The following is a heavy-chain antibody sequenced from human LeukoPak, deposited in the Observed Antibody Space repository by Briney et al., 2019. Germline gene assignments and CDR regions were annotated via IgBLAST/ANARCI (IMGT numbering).Heavy chain of an antibody. Sequence: GGSLRLSCAASGFTFSSYAMSWVRQAPGKGLEWVSAISGSGGSTYYADSVKGRFTISRDNSKNTLYLQMNSLRAEDTAVYYCAKDRMITFGGVIAPFDYWGQGTLVTVSS. CDR3: AKDRMITFGGVIAPFDY. J-gene: IGHJ4*02. D-gene: IGHD3-16*02. CDR2: ISGSGGST. CDR1: GFTFSSYA. V-gene: IGHV3-23*01.